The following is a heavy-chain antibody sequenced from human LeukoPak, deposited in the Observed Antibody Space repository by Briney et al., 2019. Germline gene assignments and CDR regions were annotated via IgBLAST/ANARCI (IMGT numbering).Heavy chain of an antibody. J-gene: IGHJ3*02. V-gene: IGHV3-64*01. D-gene: IGHD2-2*01. CDR3: ARGDCSSTSCYPSDDDAFDI. Sequence: GGSLRLSCAASGFTFSSYAMHWVRQAPGKGLEYVSTISGDGGSTYYANSVKGRFSISRDNSKNTLHLQMGSLRNEDMAVYYCARGDCSSTSCYPSDDDAFDIWGQGTMVTVSS. CDR2: ISGDGGST. CDR1: GFTFSSYA.